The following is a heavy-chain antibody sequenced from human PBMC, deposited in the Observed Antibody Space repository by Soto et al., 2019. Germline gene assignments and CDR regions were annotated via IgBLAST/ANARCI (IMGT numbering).Heavy chain of an antibody. CDR2: INQDGSEK. J-gene: IGHJ4*02. CDR1: GFTVSIYW. V-gene: IGHV3-7*05. Sequence: EVQLVESGGGLVQPGGSLRLSCAASGFTVSIYWMKWVRQTPVKGLEWVANINQDGSEKNYVDSVRGRFTISRDNAKNSLYLPMSSLRAEDTAIYYCARGPGGSNDGTFNYWGQGALVTVSS. CDR3: ARGPGGSNDGTFNY. D-gene: IGHD2-15*01.